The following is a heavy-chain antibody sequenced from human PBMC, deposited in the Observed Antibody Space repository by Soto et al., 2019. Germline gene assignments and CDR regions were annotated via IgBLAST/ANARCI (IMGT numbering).Heavy chain of an antibody. Sequence: PGGSLRLSCAASGFTFSSYGMHWVRQAPGKGLEWVAVIWYDGSNKYYADSVKGRFTISRDNSKNTLYLQMNSLRAEDTAVYYCARDTLTYYDFWSGYHSTYYYYYMDVWGKGTTVTVSS. CDR2: IWYDGSNK. J-gene: IGHJ6*03. CDR1: GFTFSSYG. CDR3: ARDTLTYYDFWSGYHSTYYYYYMDV. V-gene: IGHV3-33*01. D-gene: IGHD3-3*01.